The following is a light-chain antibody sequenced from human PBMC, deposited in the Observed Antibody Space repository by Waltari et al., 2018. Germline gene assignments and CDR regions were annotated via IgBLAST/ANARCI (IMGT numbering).Light chain of an antibody. CDR1: QRVGSNY. CDR2: GAS. V-gene: IGKV3-20*01. Sequence: EIVMTQSPGTLTLSPGERVTLSCRASQRVGSNYLAWYQRKPRQAPRLLVYGASNRATGIPDRFSGSGSGTDFTLTISRLEPEDFAVYYCHQYATSPLTFGQGTKVEI. J-gene: IGKJ1*01. CDR3: HQYATSPLT.